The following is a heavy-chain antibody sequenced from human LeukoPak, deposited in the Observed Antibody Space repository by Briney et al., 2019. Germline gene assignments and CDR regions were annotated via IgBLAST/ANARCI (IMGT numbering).Heavy chain of an antibody. CDR3: ARSYSSGWSDAFDI. J-gene: IGHJ3*02. V-gene: IGHV3-20*04. CDR1: GFTFDDSG. Sequence: GGSLRLSCAASGFTFDDSGMNWVRQAPGKGLEWVSGINWNGGSTGYADSVKGRFTISRDNAKNSLYLQMNSLRAEDTALYYCARSYSSGWSDAFDIWGQGTMVTVSS. D-gene: IGHD6-19*01. CDR2: INWNGGST.